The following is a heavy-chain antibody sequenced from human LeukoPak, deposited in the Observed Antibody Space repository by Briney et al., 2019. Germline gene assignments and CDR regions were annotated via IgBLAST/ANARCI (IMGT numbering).Heavy chain of an antibody. J-gene: IGHJ4*02. V-gene: IGHV1-69*05. Sequence: SVTVSCKASGGTFSSYAISWVRQAPGQGLEWMGRIIPIFGTAHYAQKLQGRVTITTDESTSTDYMELSSLRSEDTAVYYCASQPLRRNSSGPPQEFDYWGQGTLVTVSS. D-gene: IGHD3-22*01. CDR2: IIPIFGTA. CDR3: ASQPLRRNSSGPPQEFDY. CDR1: GGTFSSYA.